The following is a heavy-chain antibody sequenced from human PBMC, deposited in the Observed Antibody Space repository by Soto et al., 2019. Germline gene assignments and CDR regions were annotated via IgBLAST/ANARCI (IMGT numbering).Heavy chain of an antibody. Sequence: TSETLSLTCAVSSGSISSSNWWSWVRQPPGKGLEWIGEIYHSGSTNYNPSLKSRVTISVDKSKNQFSLKLSSVTAADTAVYYCARMMAVYTNYYYYMDVWGKGTTVTVSS. D-gene: IGHD2-8*02. CDR3: ARMMAVYTNYYYYMDV. V-gene: IGHV4-4*02. CDR2: IYHSGST. J-gene: IGHJ6*03. CDR1: SGSISSSNW.